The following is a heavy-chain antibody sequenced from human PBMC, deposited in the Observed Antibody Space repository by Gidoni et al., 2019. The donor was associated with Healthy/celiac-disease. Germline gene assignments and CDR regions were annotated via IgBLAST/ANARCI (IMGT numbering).Heavy chain of an antibody. CDR2: MSGRGGSK. CDR3: AKDRAGYDAFDI. D-gene: IGHD3-10*01. CDR1: GFTFSSYA. Sequence: EVQLLESGGGLVQPGGSLRLSCSASGFTFSSYAISWVRQAPGTGLEWVSAMSGRGGSKYNADSVKGRFTISRDNSKNTLYLQMNSLRSEDTAVYYCAKDRAGYDAFDIWGQGTKVTVSS. V-gene: IGHV3-23*01. J-gene: IGHJ3*02.